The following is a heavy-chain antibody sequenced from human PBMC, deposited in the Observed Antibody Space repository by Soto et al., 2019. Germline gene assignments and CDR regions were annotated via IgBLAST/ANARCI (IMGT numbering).Heavy chain of an antibody. V-gene: IGHV4-39*01. Sequence: SETLSLTCTVSGGSISRSTYYWGWIRQPPGKGLEWIGSIYYSGSTYYRPSLKSRVTISVDTSQNQFSLKLSSVTAADTAVYYCARQVPAAIRLGWFDPWGQGTLVTVSS. J-gene: IGHJ5*02. CDR3: ARQVPAAIRLGWFDP. CDR2: IYYSGST. CDR1: GGSISRSTYY. D-gene: IGHD2-2*02.